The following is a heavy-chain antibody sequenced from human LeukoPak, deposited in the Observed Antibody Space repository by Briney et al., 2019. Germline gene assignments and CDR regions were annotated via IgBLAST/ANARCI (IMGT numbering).Heavy chain of an antibody. CDR2: TYYRSKWYN. D-gene: IGHD6-6*01. J-gene: IGHJ4*02. Sequence: QTLSLTCAISGDSVSSNSAAWNWIRQSPSRGLEWLGRTYYRSKWYNDYAVSVKSRITINPDTSKNQFSLQLNSVTPEDTAVYYCARDRFLDGVAARPSVGYFDYWGQGTLVTVSS. V-gene: IGHV6-1*01. CDR3: ARDRFLDGVAARPSVGYFDY. CDR1: GDSVSSNSAA.